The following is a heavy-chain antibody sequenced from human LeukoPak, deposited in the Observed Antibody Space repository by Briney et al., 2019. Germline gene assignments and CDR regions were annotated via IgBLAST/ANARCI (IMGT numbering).Heavy chain of an antibody. CDR3: ARLENWAFDF. CDR1: GGSISSYY. CDR2: IYNTGST. J-gene: IGHJ4*02. V-gene: IGHV4-4*07. Sequence: PSETLSLTCTVSGGSISSYYWSWIRQPAGKGLEWIGRIYNTGSTNYNPSLKSRVTMSLDTSKNQFSLQLNSVTPEDTAVYYCARLENWAFDFWGQGTLITVSS. D-gene: IGHD7-27*01.